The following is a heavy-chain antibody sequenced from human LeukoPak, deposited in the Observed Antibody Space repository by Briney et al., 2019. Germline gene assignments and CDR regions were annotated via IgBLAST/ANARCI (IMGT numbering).Heavy chain of an antibody. CDR2: ISSAGTNT. CDR3: ARGYDNYGYHDY. Sequence: QPGRSLRLSCAASGFSFSNYAMHWVRQAPGKGLEYVSAISSAGTNTHYGSSVKGRFTISRDNSKNTLYLQVGSLRAEDMAVYYCARGYDNYGYHDYWGQGSLVTVSS. CDR1: GFSFSNYA. J-gene: IGHJ4*02. D-gene: IGHD3-22*01. V-gene: IGHV3-64*01.